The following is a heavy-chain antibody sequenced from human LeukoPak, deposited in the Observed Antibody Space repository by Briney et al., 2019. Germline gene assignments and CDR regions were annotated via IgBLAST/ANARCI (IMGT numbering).Heavy chain of an antibody. CDR2: INPNSGGT. V-gene: IGHV1-2*02. CDR1: GYTFTGYY. Sequence: SVKVSCKASGYTFTGYYMHWVRQAPGQGLEWMGWINPNSGGTNYAQKFQGRVTMTRDTSISTAYMELSRLRSDDTAVYYCARDEAYDSSGYYYYWGQGTLVTVSS. CDR3: ARDEAYDSSGYYYY. D-gene: IGHD3-22*01. J-gene: IGHJ4*02.